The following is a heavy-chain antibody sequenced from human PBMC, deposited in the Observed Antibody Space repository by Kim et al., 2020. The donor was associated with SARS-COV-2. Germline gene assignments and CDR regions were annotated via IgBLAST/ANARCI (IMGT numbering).Heavy chain of an antibody. D-gene: IGHD6-19*01. CDR3: AGYSSGWYGYYGMDV. J-gene: IGHJ6*02. Sequence: PSLKSRVTISVDTSKNPFSLKLSSVTAADTAVYYCAGYSSGWYGYYGMDVWGQGTTVTVSS. V-gene: IGHV4-4*09.